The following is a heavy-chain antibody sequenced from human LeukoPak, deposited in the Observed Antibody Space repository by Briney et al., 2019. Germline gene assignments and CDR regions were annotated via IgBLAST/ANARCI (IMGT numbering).Heavy chain of an antibody. Sequence: PGGSLRLSCAASGFTFSNYAMHWVRQAPGKGLEWVTVISYDGNNKYYADSVKGRFTISRDNSKNTLYLQMNSLRVEDTAVYYCARSARALAIAVAGTAPFDGFDIWGQGTMVTVSS. CDR2: ISYDGNNK. CDR1: GFTFSNYA. V-gene: IGHV3-30*04. J-gene: IGHJ3*02. CDR3: ARSARALAIAVAGTAPFDGFDI. D-gene: IGHD6-19*01.